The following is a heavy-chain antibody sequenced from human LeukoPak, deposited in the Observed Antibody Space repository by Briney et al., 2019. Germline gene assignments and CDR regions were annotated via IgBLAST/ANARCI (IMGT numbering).Heavy chain of an antibody. CDR1: DFTFA. CDR2: INGRGDDS. J-gene: IGHJ4*02. Sequence: GGSLRLSCVVSDFTFAVSWVRQAPGKGLEWISTINGRGDDSFHADSVKGRFTISRDTTKNTLYLHMSSLRAADTAMYFCVRMRGPERRHCFDYWSQGALLIVSS. V-gene: IGHV3-23*01. CDR3: VRMRGPERRHCFDY. D-gene: IGHD1-1*01.